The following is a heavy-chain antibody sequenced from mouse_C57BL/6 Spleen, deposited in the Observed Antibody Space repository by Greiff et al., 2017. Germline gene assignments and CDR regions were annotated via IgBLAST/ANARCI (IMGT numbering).Heavy chain of an antibody. CDR1: GYTFTSYW. J-gene: IGHJ4*01. CDR3: ARAGSSFYYYAMDY. D-gene: IGHD1-1*01. CDR2: IHPNSGST. Sequence: QVQLQQPGAELVKPGASVKLSCKASGYTFTSYWMHWVKQRPGQGLEWIGMIHPNSGSTNYNEKFKGKATLTVDKSSSTAYMQLSSLTSEDSAVYYCARAGSSFYYYAMDYWGQGTSVTVSS. V-gene: IGHV1-64*01.